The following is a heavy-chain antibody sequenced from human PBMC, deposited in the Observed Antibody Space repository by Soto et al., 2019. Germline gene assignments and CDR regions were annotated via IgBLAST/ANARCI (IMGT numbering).Heavy chain of an antibody. CDR1: GGSFSTYY. Sequence: SETLSLTCVVSGGSFSTYYYSWIRQSPGKGLEWIGEINHNGNNNYSPSLKSRVTMSLDTSKNQFSLKLTSVTAADTAVYYCARGGSNDWQVAFDIWGQGTMVTV. V-gene: IGHV4-34*01. CDR3: ARGGSNDWQVAFDI. D-gene: IGHD3-9*01. J-gene: IGHJ3*02. CDR2: INHNGNN.